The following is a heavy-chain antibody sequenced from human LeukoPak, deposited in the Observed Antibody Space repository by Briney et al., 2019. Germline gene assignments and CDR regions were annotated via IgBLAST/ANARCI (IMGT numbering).Heavy chain of an antibody. J-gene: IGHJ3*02. CDR3: ARAGAYCCCDCYLLQNDDSFDI. CDR1: GGSISSND. Sequence: PAETRSLTCTVSGGSISSNDWSWSGQPPGKGREGMGYIYYSGRTNYNPCLKSGVTIPVDTSKNQFSLKLCSVTASDTAVYYCARAGAYCCCDCYLLQNDDSFDIWGQGTMVTVSS. CDR2: IYYSGRT. D-gene: IGHD2-21*02. V-gene: IGHV4-59*01.